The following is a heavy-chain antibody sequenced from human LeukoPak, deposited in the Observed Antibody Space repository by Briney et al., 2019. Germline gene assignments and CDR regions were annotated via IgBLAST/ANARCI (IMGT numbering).Heavy chain of an antibody. CDR3: ARPPSAATDDYYYYYGMDV. Sequence: GASVKVSCKASGYTFTSYDINWVRQATGQGLEWMGWMNPYSGNTGYAQKFQGRVTMTRNTSISTAYMELSSLRSEDTAVYYCARPPSAATDDYYYYYGMDVWGQGTTVTVSS. D-gene: IGHD5-24*01. CDR1: GYTFTSYD. J-gene: IGHJ6*02. V-gene: IGHV1-8*01. CDR2: MNPYSGNT.